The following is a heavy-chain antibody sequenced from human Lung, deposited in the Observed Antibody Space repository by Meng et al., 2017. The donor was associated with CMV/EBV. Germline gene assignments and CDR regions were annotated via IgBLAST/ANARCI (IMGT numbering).Heavy chain of an antibody. CDR1: GFSFDDYT. V-gene: IGHV3-43*01. Sequence: GGSLRLXXAASGFSFDDYTMHWVRQAPGKGLEWVSLISWDGGSTYYADSVKGRFTISRDNSKNSLYLQMNSLRTEDTALYYCAKGKQYSSSWQRYYYYGMDVWGQGTTVTVSS. J-gene: IGHJ6*02. CDR3: AKGKQYSSSWQRYYYYGMDV. D-gene: IGHD6-13*01. CDR2: ISWDGGST.